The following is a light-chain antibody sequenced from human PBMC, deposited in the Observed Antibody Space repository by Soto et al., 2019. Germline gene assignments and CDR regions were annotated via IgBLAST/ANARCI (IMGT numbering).Light chain of an antibody. CDR1: QGIRND. CDR3: LQDYNYPRT. J-gene: IGKJ1*01. CDR2: AAS. Sequence: AIQMTQSPSSLSASVGDRVTITCRASQGIRNDLGWYQQKPGKAPKLLIYAASSLQSGVPSRFSGSGSGTDFTLTISSLPAEDFATYYCLQDYNYPRTFGQGTKVEIK. V-gene: IGKV1-6*01.